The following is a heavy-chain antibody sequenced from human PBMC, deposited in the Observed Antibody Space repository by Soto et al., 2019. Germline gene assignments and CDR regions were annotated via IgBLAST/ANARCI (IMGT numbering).Heavy chain of an antibody. Sequence: SETLSLTCAVSADSINISHWWNWVRQPPGKGLEWIGQISHSGSTNYNPSLTSRVTISVDTSKNQFSLKLSSVTAADTAVYYCARGLGITMIVVSKYFDYWGQGTLVTVSS. V-gene: IGHV4-4*02. J-gene: IGHJ4*02. CDR1: ADSINISHW. CDR3: ARGLGITMIVVSKYFDY. CDR2: ISHSGST. D-gene: IGHD3-22*01.